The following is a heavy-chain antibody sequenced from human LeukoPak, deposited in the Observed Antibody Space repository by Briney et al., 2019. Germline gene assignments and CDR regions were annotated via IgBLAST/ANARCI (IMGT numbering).Heavy chain of an antibody. J-gene: IGHJ3*02. D-gene: IGHD3-10*01. CDR3: ARDRLEVLLWFGEPLTRADAFDI. V-gene: IGHV4-39*07. CDR1: GGSISSSSYY. CDR2: IYYSGST. Sequence: TSETLSLTCTVSGGSISSSSYYWGWIRQPPGKGLEWIGSIYYSGSTYYNPSLKSRVTISVDRSKNQFSLKLSSVTAADTAVYYCARDRLEVLLWFGEPLTRADAFDIWGQGTMVTVSS.